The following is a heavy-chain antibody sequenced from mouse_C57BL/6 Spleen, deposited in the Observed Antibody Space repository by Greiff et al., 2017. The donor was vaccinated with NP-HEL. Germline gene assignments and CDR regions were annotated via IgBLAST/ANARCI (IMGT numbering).Heavy chain of an antibody. CDR3: ARSNYYGSSYDAMDY. J-gene: IGHJ4*01. CDR1: GYTFTSYW. D-gene: IGHD1-1*01. Sequence: QVQLKESGAELAKPGASVKLSCKASGYTFTSYWMHWVKQRPGQGLEWIGYINPSSGYTKYNQKFKDKATLTADKSSSTAYMQLRSLTFEDSAVYYCARSNYYGSSYDAMDYWGQGTSVTVSS. CDR2: INPSSGYT. V-gene: IGHV1-7*01.